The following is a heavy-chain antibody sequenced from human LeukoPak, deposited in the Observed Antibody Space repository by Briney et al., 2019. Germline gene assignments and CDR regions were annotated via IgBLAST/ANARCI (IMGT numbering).Heavy chain of an antibody. CDR2: IEQDGSEK. CDR3: ARERGYGYFDS. Sequence: GGSLRLSCAASGFTFSTYWMSWVRQAPGKGLEWVANIEQDGSEKVYVDSVKGRFTISRDNVRNSLHLQMNSLRAEDTAVYYCARERGYGYFDSWGQGTLVTVSS. V-gene: IGHV3-7*01. D-gene: IGHD2-15*01. CDR1: GFTFSTYW. J-gene: IGHJ4*02.